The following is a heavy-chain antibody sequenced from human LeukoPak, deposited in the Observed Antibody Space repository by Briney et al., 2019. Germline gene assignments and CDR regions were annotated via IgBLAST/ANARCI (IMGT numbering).Heavy chain of an antibody. D-gene: IGHD6-19*01. CDR3: ARGGAVAGQDALDI. J-gene: IGHJ3*02. V-gene: IGHV4-59*01. CDR1: GGSISSYY. CDR2: IYYSGST. Sequence: SETLSLTCTVSGGSISSYYWSWIRQPPGKGLEWIGYIYYSGSTNYNPSLKSRVTISVDTSKNQFSLKLSSVTAAGTAVYYCARGGAVAGQDALDIWGQGTMVTVSS.